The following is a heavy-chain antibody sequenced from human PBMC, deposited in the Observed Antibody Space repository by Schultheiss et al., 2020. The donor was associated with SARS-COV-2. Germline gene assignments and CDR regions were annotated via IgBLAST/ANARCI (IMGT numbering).Heavy chain of an antibody. D-gene: IGHD6-13*01. CDR1: GGSFSGYY. Sequence: GSLRLSCAVYGGSFSGYYWSWIRQPPGKGLEWIGEINHSGSTNYNPSLKSRVTISVDTSKNQFSLKLSSVTAADTAVYYCARDEAAARFRSGPINWFDPWGQGTLVTVSS. J-gene: IGHJ5*02. CDR2: INHSGST. V-gene: IGHV4-34*01. CDR3: ARDEAAARFRSGPINWFDP.